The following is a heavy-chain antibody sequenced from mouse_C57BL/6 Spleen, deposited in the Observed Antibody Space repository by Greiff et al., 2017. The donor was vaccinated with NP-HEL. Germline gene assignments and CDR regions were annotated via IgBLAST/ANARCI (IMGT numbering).Heavy chain of an antibody. D-gene: IGHD1-1*01. CDR2: IHPNSGST. J-gene: IGHJ4*01. Sequence: VQLQQPGAELVKPGASVKLSCKASGYTFTSYWMHWVKQRPGQGLEWIGMIHPNSGSTNYNEKFKSKATLTVDKSSSTAYMQLSSLTSEDSAVYYCARGYGSSYGYAMDYWGQGTSVTVSS. V-gene: IGHV1-64*01. CDR1: GYTFTSYW. CDR3: ARGYGSSYGYAMDY.